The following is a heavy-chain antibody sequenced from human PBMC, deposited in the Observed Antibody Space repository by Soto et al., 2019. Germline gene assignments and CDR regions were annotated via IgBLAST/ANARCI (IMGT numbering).Heavy chain of an antibody. Sequence: SETLSLTCTVSGGSISSNCWSWIRQPPGKGLEWIGCIYYSGSTNYNPSLKSRVTISVDTSKNQFSLKLSSVTAADTAVYYCARPLYGSGTTPYYFDYWGQGTLVTVSS. CDR3: ARPLYGSGTTPYYFDY. CDR2: IYYSGST. CDR1: GGSISSNC. V-gene: IGHV4-59*08. D-gene: IGHD3-10*01. J-gene: IGHJ4*02.